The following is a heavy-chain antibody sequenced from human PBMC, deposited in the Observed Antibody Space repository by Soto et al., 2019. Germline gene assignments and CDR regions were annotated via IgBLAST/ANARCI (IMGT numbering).Heavy chain of an antibody. CDR2: IFSNDEK. CDR1: GFSLSNARMG. D-gene: IGHD3-10*01. CDR3: ARIGRVWFGELLYYYYYYGMDV. Sequence: SGHPLVNPTDTLTLTCTVSGFSLSNARMGVSWIRHPPVKALEFLAHIFSNDEKSYSTSLKSRLTISKDTSKSQVVLTMTNMDPVDTATYYCARIGRVWFGELLYYYYYYGMDVWGQGTTVTVSS. V-gene: IGHV2-26*01. J-gene: IGHJ6*02.